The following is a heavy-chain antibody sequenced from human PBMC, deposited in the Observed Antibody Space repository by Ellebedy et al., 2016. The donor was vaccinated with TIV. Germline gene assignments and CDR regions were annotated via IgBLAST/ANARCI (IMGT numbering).Heavy chain of an antibody. D-gene: IGHD2/OR15-2a*01. CDR2: VYHSGHT. V-gene: IGHV4-4*02. Sequence: MPGGSLRLSCGVSGGSINSENYWCWVRQSPGRGLEWIGEVYHSGHTNYNPSLRSRVSISVDKSKSQFSLRLRSMTAADTAVYYCARDWTRGGGYFASWFDPWGQGTPVTVSS. CDR3: ARDWTRGGGYFASWFDP. CDR1: GGSINSENY. J-gene: IGHJ5*02.